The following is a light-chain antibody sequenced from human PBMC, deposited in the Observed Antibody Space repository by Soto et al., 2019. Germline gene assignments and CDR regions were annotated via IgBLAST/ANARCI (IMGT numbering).Light chain of an antibody. CDR2: DAS. J-gene: IGKJ1*01. CDR3: QQYNSYSQT. Sequence: DIQMTQSPSTLSASVGDRVTITCRASQSISSWLAWYQQKPGKAPKLLIYDASSLESGVPSRFSGSGSGTEFTLTISSLQTADFANYYCQQYNSYSQTFGQGTKVDIK. V-gene: IGKV1-5*01. CDR1: QSISSW.